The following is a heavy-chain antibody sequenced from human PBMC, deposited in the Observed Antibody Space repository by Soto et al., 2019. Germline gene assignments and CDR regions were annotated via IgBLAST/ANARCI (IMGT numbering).Heavy chain of an antibody. CDR2: ISYDGNTQ. Sequence: QVQLVESGGGVVQPGTSLRLSCAASGFTLSSYSIHWVRQAPDKGLDWVAVISYDGNTQFYGDSVKGRFIVSRDNSRNTLYLQLNNLQAEDTAVYYCAKVSRPSRISTPDFDYWGQGTLVTVSS. V-gene: IGHV3-30-3*01. J-gene: IGHJ4*02. CDR1: GFTLSSYS. CDR3: AKVSRPSRISTPDFDY.